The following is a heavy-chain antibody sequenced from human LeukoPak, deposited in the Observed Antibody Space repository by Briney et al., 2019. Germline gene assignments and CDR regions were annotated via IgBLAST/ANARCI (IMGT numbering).Heavy chain of an antibody. CDR2: ISYDGSNK. CDR1: GFTFSSYG. CDR3: AKDHWFGELTYYFDY. J-gene: IGHJ4*02. Sequence: GRSLRLSCAASGFTFSSYGMHWVCQAPGKGLEWVAVISYDGSNKYYADSVKGRFTISRDNSKNTLYLQMNSLRAEDTAVYYCAKDHWFGELTYYFDYWGQGTLVTVSS. V-gene: IGHV3-30*18. D-gene: IGHD3-10*01.